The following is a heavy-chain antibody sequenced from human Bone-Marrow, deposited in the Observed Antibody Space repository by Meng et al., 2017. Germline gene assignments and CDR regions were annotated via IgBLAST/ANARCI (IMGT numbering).Heavy chain of an antibody. V-gene: IGHV4-34*01. CDR2: INHSGST. CDR3: ARESSSGSYYFDY. J-gene: IGHJ4*02. D-gene: IGHD6-19*01. CDR1: GGSFSDYY. Sequence: QVQLQQWGAGLLKPSETLSLTCAVYGGSFSDYYWSWIRQPPGKGLEWIGEINHSGSTNYNPSLKSRVSISVDTSKNQFSLRLSSVTAADTAVYYCARESSSGSYYFDYWGQGTLVTVSS.